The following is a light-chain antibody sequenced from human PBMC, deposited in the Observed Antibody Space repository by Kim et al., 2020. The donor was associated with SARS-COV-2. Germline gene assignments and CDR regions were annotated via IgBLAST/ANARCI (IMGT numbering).Light chain of an antibody. Sequence: SYELTQPPSVSVAPGETATITCGGKDIGTKSVHWYQQKSGQSPVLVIYFNDDRPSGIPERFSASNSGNTATLTISWVEAGDEADYYCQAWDSSPDYLWVF. J-gene: IGLJ3*02. CDR3: QAWDSSPDYLWV. CDR1: DIGTKS. V-gene: IGLV3-21*04. CDR2: FND.